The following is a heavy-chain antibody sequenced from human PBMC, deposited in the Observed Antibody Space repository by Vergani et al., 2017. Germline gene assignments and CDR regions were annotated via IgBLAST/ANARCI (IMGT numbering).Heavy chain of an antibody. CDR1: GGSFSGYY. D-gene: IGHD1-26*01. V-gene: IGHV4-34*01. Sequence: QVQLQQWGAGLLTPSETLSLTCAVYGGSFSGYYWSWIRQPPGKGLEWIGEINHSGSTNYNPSLKSRVTISVDTSKNQFSLKLSSVTAADTAVYYCAGRVGATRNYYYYMDVWSKGTTVTVS. CDR2: INHSGST. J-gene: IGHJ6*03. CDR3: AGRVGATRNYYYYMDV.